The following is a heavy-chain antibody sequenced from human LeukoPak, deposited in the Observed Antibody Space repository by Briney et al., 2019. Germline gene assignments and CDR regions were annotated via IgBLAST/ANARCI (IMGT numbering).Heavy chain of an antibody. J-gene: IGHJ5*02. D-gene: IGHD1-26*01. CDR3: ARKLRLGGNWFDP. CDR1: GGTFTSYA. V-gene: IGHV1-69*13. Sequence: SAKVSCKTSGGTFTSYAITWVRQAPGQGLEWMGKIIPISGTTNYAQKFQGRVTFTADESTSTAYTELSSLRSEDTALYYCARKLRLGGNWFDPWGQGTLVTVSS. CDR2: IIPISGTT.